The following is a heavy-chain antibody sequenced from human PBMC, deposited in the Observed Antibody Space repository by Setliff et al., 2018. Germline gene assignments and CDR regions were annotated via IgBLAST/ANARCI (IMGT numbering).Heavy chain of an antibody. Sequence: ASVKVSCKTSGYTFISYGLSWMRQAPGQGLEWMGWISGYNGNTEYAQNLQGRVTMTADTSTSTAYMELRSLTSDDTAVYYCARRPRAVYGSGRRNWFLDYWGQGTLVTVSS. CDR3: ARRPRAVYGSGRRNWFLDY. CDR2: ISGYNGNT. J-gene: IGHJ4*02. CDR1: GYTFISYG. V-gene: IGHV1-18*01. D-gene: IGHD3-10*01.